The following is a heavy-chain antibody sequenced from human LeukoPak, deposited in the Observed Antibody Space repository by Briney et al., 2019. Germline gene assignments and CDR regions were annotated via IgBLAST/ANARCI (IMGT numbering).Heavy chain of an antibody. Sequence: GGSLGLSCAASGFAFSTYSMNWVRQAPGKGLEWVSSVSRSSRFIFYADSVQGRFTISRDDAKDSLFLQMNSLRAEDTAVYYCARVSDAFDYFFDSWGQGTLVTVSS. D-gene: IGHD5-12*01. CDR1: GFAFSTYS. CDR3: ARVSDAFDYFFDS. CDR2: VSRSSRFI. V-gene: IGHV3-21*01. J-gene: IGHJ4*02.